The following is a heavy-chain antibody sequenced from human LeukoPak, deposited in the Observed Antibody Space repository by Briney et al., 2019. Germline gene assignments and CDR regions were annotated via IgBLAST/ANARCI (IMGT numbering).Heavy chain of an antibody. CDR2: ISAYNGNT. Sequence: GGSLRLSCTASGFSVTSYCISWVRQPPGQGLEWMSVISAYNGNTNYAQKLQGRVTMTTDTSTSTAYMELRSLRSDDTAVYYCARDNPIAVAYFDYWGQGTLVTVSS. J-gene: IGHJ4*02. V-gene: IGHV1-18*04. CDR3: ARDNPIAVAYFDY. CDR1: GFSVTSYC. D-gene: IGHD6-19*01.